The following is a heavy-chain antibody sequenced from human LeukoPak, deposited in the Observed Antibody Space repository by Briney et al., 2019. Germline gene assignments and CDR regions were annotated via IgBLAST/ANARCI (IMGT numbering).Heavy chain of an antibody. CDR1: GFTFSSYW. V-gene: IGHV3-30*03. D-gene: IGHD4-17*01. CDR2: ISYDGSNK. CDR3: ARDTTYGDYDL. Sequence: GGSLRLSCAASGFTFSSYWMSWVRQAPGKGLEWVAVISYDGSNKYYADSVKGRFTISRDNSKNTLYLQMNSLRAEDTAVYYCARDTTYGDYDLGGQGTLVTVSS. J-gene: IGHJ4*02.